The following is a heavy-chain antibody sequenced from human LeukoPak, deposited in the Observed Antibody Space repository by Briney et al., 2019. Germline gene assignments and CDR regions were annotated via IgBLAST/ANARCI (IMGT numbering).Heavy chain of an antibody. CDR2: IYYSGST. V-gene: IGHV4-59*01. CDR1: GGSISSYY. J-gene: IGHJ4*02. D-gene: IGHD1-26*01. Sequence: SETLSLTCTASGGSISSYYWSWIRQPPGKGLEWIGYIYYSGSTNYNPSLKSRVTISVDTSKNQFSLKLSSVTAADTAVYYCAGGGDRYSGSYMGRWGQGTLVTVSS. CDR3: AGGGDRYSGSYMGR.